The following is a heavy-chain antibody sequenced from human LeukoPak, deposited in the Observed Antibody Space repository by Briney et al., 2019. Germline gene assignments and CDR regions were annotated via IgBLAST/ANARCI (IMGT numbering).Heavy chain of an antibody. Sequence: GGSLRLSCAASGFTVSSNYMSWVRQAPGKGLEWVSVIYSGGSTYYADSVKGRFTISRDNSKNTVYLQMNSLRAEDTAVYYCARGVGSGSRLRAGDYWGQGTLVTVSS. CDR1: GFTVSSNY. CDR3: ARGVGSGSRLRAGDY. J-gene: IGHJ4*02. CDR2: IYSGGST. D-gene: IGHD1-26*01. V-gene: IGHV3-53*01.